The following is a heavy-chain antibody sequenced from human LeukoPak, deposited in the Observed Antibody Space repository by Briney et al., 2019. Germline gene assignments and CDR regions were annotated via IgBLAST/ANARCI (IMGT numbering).Heavy chain of an antibody. V-gene: IGHV3-23*01. CDR1: GFTFSSYA. Sequence: GGFLRLSCAASGFTFSSYAMSWVRQAPGKGLEWVSAISGSGYSTYYADSVKGRFTISRDNSKNTLFLQMNSLRAEDTAVYCCAKETVAAPPIDYWGQGTLVTVSS. CDR3: AKETVAAPPIDY. D-gene: IGHD6-19*01. J-gene: IGHJ4*02. CDR2: ISGSGYST.